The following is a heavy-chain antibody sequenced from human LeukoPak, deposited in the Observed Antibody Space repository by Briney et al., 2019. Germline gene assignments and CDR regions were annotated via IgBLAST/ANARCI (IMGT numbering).Heavy chain of an antibody. CDR1: GGSISTSIFY. V-gene: IGHV4-31*11. D-gene: IGHD4-23*01. J-gene: IGHJ4*02. CDR3: GKVGGKSNS. CDR2: IYYTGDT. Sequence: SETLSLTCAVSGGSISTSIFYWNWIRQHPGKGLEWIGYIYYTGDTFYNPSLKSRVPISLEMSENQFSVKMNPVTAADTAMYYCGKVGGKSNSWGQGTRVTVCS.